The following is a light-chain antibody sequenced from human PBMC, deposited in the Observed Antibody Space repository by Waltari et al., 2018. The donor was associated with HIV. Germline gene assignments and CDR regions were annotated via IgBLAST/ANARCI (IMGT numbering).Light chain of an antibody. CDR2: GKN. J-gene: IGLJ2*01. Sequence: SSELTQDPAVSVALGQTVSITCQGDSLTHYSASWYQQRPGQAPLLVIYGKNNRPSGIPDRFSGSKSDNTASLTVFGLQAEDEADYYCSSFAGNNDKVLFGGGTKLTVL. V-gene: IGLV3-19*01. CDR3: SSFAGNNDKVL. CDR1: SLTHYS.